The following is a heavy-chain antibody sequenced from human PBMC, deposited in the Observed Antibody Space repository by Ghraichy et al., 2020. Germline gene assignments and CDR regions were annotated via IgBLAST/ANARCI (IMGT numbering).Heavy chain of an antibody. V-gene: IGHV4-39*02. CDR1: GGSIFGEIQY. CDR2: ISYVGST. Sequence: SETLSLTCTVSGGSIFGEIQYWGWVRQPPGKGLEWIASISYVGSTYYNPSLRGQVTISVDTSKTHLSLDLTSVTAADTAVYYCARHTSWTPNWFDPWGQGTLVTSSS. D-gene: IGHD3/OR15-3a*01. J-gene: IGHJ5*02. CDR3: ARHTSWTPNWFDP.